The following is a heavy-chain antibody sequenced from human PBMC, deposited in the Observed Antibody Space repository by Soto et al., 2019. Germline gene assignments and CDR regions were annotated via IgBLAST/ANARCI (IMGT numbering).Heavy chain of an antibody. CDR2: IYSGGST. D-gene: IGHD3-9*01. J-gene: IGHJ6*02. CDR3: ARDLRSPFFDWLPAAYGYYYGMDV. Sequence: GGSLRLSCAASGFTVSSNYMSWVRQAPGKGLEWVSVIYSGGSTYYADSVEGRFTISRDNSKNTLYLQMNSLRAEDTAVYYCARDLRSPFFDWLPAAYGYYYGMDVWGQGTTVTVSS. V-gene: IGHV3-53*01. CDR1: GFTVSSNY.